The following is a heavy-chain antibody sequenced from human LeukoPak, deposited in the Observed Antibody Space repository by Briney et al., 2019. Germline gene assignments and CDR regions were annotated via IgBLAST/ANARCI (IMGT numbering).Heavy chain of an antibody. CDR1: GYTFTSYY. V-gene: IGHV1-46*01. Sequence: ASVKVSCKASGYTFTSYYMHWVRQAPGQGLEWMGIINPSGGSTSYAQKFLGRVTMTRDTSTSTVYMELSSLRSEDTAVYYCARGGYCSSTSCYDWFDPWGQGTLVTVSS. J-gene: IGHJ5*02. D-gene: IGHD2-2*01. CDR3: ARGGYCSSTSCYDWFDP. CDR2: INPSGGST.